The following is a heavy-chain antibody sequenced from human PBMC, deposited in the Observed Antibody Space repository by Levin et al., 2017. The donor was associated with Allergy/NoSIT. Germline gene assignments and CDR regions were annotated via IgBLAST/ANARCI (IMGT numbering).Heavy chain of an antibody. V-gene: IGHV4-59*01. D-gene: IGHD1-26*01. Sequence: SETLSLTCTVSGGSISSYYWSWIRQSPGKGLEWIGYIYHTGSTDYNPSLKSRLTISVDTSKKEFSLKLSSVTAADTAVYYCARSPVGGNGYYCAMDVWGQGTTVTVSS. CDR1: GGSISSYY. CDR3: ARSPVGGNGYYCAMDV. CDR2: IYHTGST. J-gene: IGHJ6*02.